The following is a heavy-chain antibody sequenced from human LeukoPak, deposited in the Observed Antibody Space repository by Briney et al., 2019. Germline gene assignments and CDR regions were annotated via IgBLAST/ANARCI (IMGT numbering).Heavy chain of an antibody. D-gene: IGHD3-10*01. V-gene: IGHV3-23*01. CDR3: ARGRAGNYYNHNDY. CDR1: GFIFSSYA. J-gene: IGHJ4*01. CDR2: IGGSGAGT. Sequence: GGSLRLSCAASGFIFSSYAMSWVRQAPGKGLEWVSSIGGSGAGTYYADSVKGRFTISRDNSKNTLYLQMNSLRAEDTAVYYCARGRAGNYYNHNDYWGQGTLVTVSS.